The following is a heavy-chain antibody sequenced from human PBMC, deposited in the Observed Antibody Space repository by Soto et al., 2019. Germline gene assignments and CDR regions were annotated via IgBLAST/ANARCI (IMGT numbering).Heavy chain of an antibody. J-gene: IGHJ2*01. CDR3: ARGNHRWLQLWYFDL. D-gene: IGHD5-12*01. CDR1: GGTFSSYT. CDR2: IIPIFGTA. Sequence: QVQLVQSGAEVKKPGSSVTVSCKASGGTFSSYTISWVRQAPGQGLEWMGGIIPIFGTANYAQKFQGRVTITEDESTSTAYMEWSSLRSADTAVYYCARGNHRWLQLWYFDLWGRGTLVTVSS. V-gene: IGHV1-69*12.